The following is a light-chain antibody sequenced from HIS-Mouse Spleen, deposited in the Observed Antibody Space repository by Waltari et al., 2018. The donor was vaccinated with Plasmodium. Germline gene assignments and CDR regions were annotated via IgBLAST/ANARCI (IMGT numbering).Light chain of an antibody. CDR2: EDS. J-gene: IGLJ3*02. CDR1: AMPKKY. CDR3: YATDGSGNHRV. Sequence: SYELTQPPSVSVSPGQTARITCSGDAMPKKYAYWYQQKSGQAPVLVIDEDSKRPAGITERCCGSSSVTMATLTISGAQVEDEADYYCYATDGSGNHRVFGGGTKLTVL. V-gene: IGLV3-10*01.